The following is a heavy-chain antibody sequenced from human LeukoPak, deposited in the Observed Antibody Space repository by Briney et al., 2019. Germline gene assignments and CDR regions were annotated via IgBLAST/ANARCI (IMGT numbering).Heavy chain of an antibody. V-gene: IGHV3-7*05. Sequence: GGSLRLSCAASGFTFSSYWMSWVRQAPGKGLEWVANIKQDGSEKYYVDSVKGRFAISRDNAKNSLYLQMNSLRAEDTAVYYCARDQRYCSSSSCPWEPFDYWGQGTLVTVSS. CDR2: IKQDGSEK. CDR3: ARDQRYCSSSSCPWEPFDY. D-gene: IGHD2-2*01. CDR1: GFTFSSYW. J-gene: IGHJ4*02.